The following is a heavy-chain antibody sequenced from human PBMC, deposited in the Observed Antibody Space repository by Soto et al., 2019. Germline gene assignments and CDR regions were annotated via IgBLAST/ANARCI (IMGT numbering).Heavy chain of an antibody. CDR1: GFTFSSYG. V-gene: IGHV3-30*03. CDR2: ISYDGSNK. D-gene: IGHD4-17*01. J-gene: IGHJ3*02. CDR3: ASRVGYDYGDPDDAFDI. Sequence: QVQLVESGGGVVQPGRSLRLSCAASGFTFSSYGMHWVRQAPGKGLEWVAVISYDGSNKYYADSVKGRFTISRDNSKNTLDLQMNSLRAEDTAVYYCASRVGYDYGDPDDAFDIWGQGTMVTVSS.